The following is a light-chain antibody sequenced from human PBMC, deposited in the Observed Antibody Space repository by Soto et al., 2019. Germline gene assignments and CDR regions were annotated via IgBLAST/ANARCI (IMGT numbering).Light chain of an antibody. CDR2: ANS. CDR1: SSNIGNNL. J-gene: IGLJ7*01. CDR3: VAGDDSLRCAV. Sequence: QSVLTQPPSASGTPGQKVTISCSGSSSNIGNNLVYWYQQVPGTAPKLLIYANSQRPSGVPDRFSGSKSGTSASLAIRGLRSEDEADYYCVAGDDSLRCAVLGGGTQLTVL. V-gene: IGLV1-47*01.